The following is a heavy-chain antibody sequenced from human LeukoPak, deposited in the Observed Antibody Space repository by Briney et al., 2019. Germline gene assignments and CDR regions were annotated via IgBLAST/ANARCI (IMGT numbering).Heavy chain of an antibody. CDR3: ARESPSLGYYHFDY. J-gene: IGHJ4*02. V-gene: IGHV4-31*03. Sequence: PSETLSLTCTVSGGSISSGGYYWSWIRQHPGKGLEWIGNIYYSGSTYYNPSLKSRVSISLDTSKNQFSLKLRSVTAADTAVYYCARESPSLGYYHFDYWGQGALVTVSS. CDR2: IYYSGST. CDR1: GGSISSGGYY. D-gene: IGHD2/OR15-2a*01.